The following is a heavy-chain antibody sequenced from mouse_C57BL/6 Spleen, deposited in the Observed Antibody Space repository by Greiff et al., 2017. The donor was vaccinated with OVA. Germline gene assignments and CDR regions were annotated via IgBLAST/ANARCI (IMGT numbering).Heavy chain of an antibody. CDR1: GYTFTSYW. D-gene: IGHD2-3*01. CDR3: ARYDGDYGGMGY. J-gene: IGHJ4*01. V-gene: IGHV1-72*01. Sequence: QVQLKQPGAELVKPGASVKLSCTASGYTFTSYWMHWVTQRPGRGLEWIGRIDPNSGGTKYNEKFKSKATLTVDKPSRTAYMQLSNRISEDSAGYYCARYDGDYGGMGYWGQGTAVTVSS. CDR2: IDPNSGGT.